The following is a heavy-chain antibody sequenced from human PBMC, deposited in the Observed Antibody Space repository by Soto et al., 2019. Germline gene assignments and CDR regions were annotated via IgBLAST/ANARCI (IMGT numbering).Heavy chain of an antibody. Sequence: GGSLRLSCAASGFSFSISPMHWARQAPSKGPEWVALISYDGTNKFYADSVKGRFTISRDNSKSTLYLQVDSLRPEDAAVYYCARDPKTSGGQHWAFNYFDSWGQGTLVTVSS. V-gene: IGHV3-30-3*01. CDR3: ARDPKTSGGQHWAFNYFDS. CDR2: ISYDGTNK. CDR1: GFSFSISP. J-gene: IGHJ4*02. D-gene: IGHD7-27*01.